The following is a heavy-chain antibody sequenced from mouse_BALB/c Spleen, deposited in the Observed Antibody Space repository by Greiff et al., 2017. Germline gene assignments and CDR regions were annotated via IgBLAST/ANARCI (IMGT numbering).Heavy chain of an antibody. D-gene: IGHD2-12*01. CDR1: GFTFNTYA. J-gene: IGHJ3*01. CDR2: IRSKSNNYAT. V-gene: IGHV10-3*03. CDR3: VRDDDEVFAY. Sequence: EVQLVESGGGLVQPKGSLKLSCAASGFTFNTYAMHWVCQAPGKGLEWVARIRSKSNNYATYYADSVKDRFTISRDDSQSMLYLQMNNLKTEDTAMYYCVRDDDEVFAYWGQGTLVTVSA.